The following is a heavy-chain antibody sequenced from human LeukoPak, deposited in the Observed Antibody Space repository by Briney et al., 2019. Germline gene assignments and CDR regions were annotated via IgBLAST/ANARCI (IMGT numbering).Heavy chain of an antibody. Sequence: PGGSLRLSCAASGFTFSSYWMHWVRQAPGKGLVWVPRINTDGSTTSYADSVKGRFTISRDNAKNSLYVQMNSLRAEDTAVYYCARDSLYGDLFDYWGQGTLVTVSS. V-gene: IGHV3-74*01. CDR2: INTDGSTT. D-gene: IGHD4-17*01. J-gene: IGHJ4*02. CDR1: GFTFSSYW. CDR3: ARDSLYGDLFDY.